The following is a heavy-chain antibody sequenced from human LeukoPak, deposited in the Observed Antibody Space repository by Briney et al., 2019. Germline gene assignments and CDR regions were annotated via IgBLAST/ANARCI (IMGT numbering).Heavy chain of an antibody. D-gene: IGHD1-14*01. CDR3: ARVRAAGRTRDAFDI. Sequence: SVKVSCKASGGTFSSYAITWVRQAPGQGLEWMGGIIPIFGTANYAQKFQGRVTITADKSTSTAYMDLSSLRSEDTAVYYCARVRAAGRTRDAFDIWGQGTVVTVSS. CDR1: GGTFSSYA. CDR2: IIPIFGTA. J-gene: IGHJ3*02. V-gene: IGHV1-69*06.